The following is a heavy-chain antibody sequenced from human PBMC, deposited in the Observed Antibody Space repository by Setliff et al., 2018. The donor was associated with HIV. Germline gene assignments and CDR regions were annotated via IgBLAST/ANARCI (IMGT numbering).Heavy chain of an antibody. D-gene: IGHD3-10*01. J-gene: IGHJ5*02. CDR2: IYHSGFT. CDR3: AREHYTFHGSGVPRGARFDP. V-gene: IGHV4-39*07. CDR1: GGSISSSTYY. Sequence: SETLSLTCSVSGGSISSSTYYWGWIRQPPGQGLEWIGRIYHSGFTYHNPSLKSRITLSVDTSKNQFSLKLSSVTAADTAVYYCAREHYTFHGSGVPRGARFDPWGQGTLVTVSS.